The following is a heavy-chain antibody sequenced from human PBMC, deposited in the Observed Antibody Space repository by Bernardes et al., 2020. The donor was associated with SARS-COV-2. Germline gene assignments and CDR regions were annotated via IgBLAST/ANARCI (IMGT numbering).Heavy chain of an antibody. CDR2: ISYDGSNK. CDR3: YFDY. J-gene: IGHJ4*02. D-gene: IGHD4-17*01. Sequence: SLLLSCAASGFTFSSYAMHWVRQAPGKGLEWVAVISYDGSNKYYADSVKGRFTISRDNSKNTLYLQMNSLRDQGGDYGDLYFDYWGQGTLVTVSS. V-gene: IGHV3-30-3*01. CDR1: GFTFSSYA.